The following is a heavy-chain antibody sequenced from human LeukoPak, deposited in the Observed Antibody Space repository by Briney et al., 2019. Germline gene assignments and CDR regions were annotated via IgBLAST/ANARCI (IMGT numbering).Heavy chain of an antibody. CDR3: ARLRDYDILTGYSPFDY. J-gene: IGHJ4*02. CDR2: IYYSGST. CDR1: GGSISSGGYY. Sequence: SETLSLTCAVSGGSISSGGYYWSWIRQHPGKGLEWIGYIYYSGSTNYNPSLKSRVTISVDTSKNQFSLKLSSVTAADTAVYYCARLRDYDILTGYSPFDYWGQGTLVTVSS. D-gene: IGHD3-9*01. V-gene: IGHV4-31*11.